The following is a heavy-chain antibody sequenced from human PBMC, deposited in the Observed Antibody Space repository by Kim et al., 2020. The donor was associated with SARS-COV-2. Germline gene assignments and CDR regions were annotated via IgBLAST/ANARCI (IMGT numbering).Heavy chain of an antibody. J-gene: IGHJ5*02. Sequence: SEKSYVESDKGRFTISRDNSKNSLYLQINSLRAEDTAMYFCARGGRYSYGPWGQGTLVTVSS. CDR2: SEK. D-gene: IGHD5-18*01. CDR3: ARGGRYSYGP. V-gene: IGHV3-7*01.